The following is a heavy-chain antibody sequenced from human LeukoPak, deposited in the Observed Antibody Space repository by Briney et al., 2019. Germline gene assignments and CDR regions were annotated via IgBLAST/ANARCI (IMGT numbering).Heavy chain of an antibody. D-gene: IGHD6-19*01. J-gene: IGHJ2*01. CDR1: GGSISSGSYY. CDR2: IYTSGST. V-gene: IGHV4-61*02. CDR3: ARGGQAGSVAGWYFDL. Sequence: PSETLSLTCTVSGGSISSGSYYWSWIRQPAGKGLEWIGRIYTSGSTSYNPSLKSRVTISVDTSKNQFSLKLSSVTAADTAVYYCARGGQAGSVAGWYFDLWGRGTLVTVSS.